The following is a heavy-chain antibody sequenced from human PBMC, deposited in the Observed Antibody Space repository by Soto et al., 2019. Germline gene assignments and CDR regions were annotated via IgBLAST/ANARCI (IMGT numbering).Heavy chain of an antibody. Sequence: SVKVSCKASGFTFTSSAVQWVRQARGQRLEWIGWIVVGSGNTNYAQKFQERVTITRDMSTSTAYMELSSLRSEDTAVYYCAAGWLRFWGCSPQPSYGMDVWGQGTRVTFP. CDR2: IVVGSGNT. CDR1: GFTFTSSA. V-gene: IGHV1-58*01. D-gene: IGHD3-3*01. J-gene: IGHJ6*02. CDR3: AAGWLRFWGCSPQPSYGMDV.